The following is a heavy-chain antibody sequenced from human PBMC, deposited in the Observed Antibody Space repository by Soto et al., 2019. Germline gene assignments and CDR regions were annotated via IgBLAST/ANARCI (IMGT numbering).Heavy chain of an antibody. J-gene: IGHJ3*01. D-gene: IGHD2-21*02. CDR1: GFTFDDYT. CDR3: ARGDRGAFDL. Sequence: GGSLRLSCAASGFTFDDYTMHWVRQAPGKGMEWVSRIHSDGSSTTYADSVKGRFTISRDNAKNTLHLQMNSLRAEDTAVYYCARGDRGAFDLWGQGTMVTVSS. CDR2: IHSDGSST. V-gene: IGHV3-74*01.